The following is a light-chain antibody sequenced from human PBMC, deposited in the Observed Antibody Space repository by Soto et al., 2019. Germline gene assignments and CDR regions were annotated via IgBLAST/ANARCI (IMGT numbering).Light chain of an antibody. J-gene: IGKJ2*01. Sequence: DIQMTQSPSAMSASVGDRVTITCRASQGISNYLAWFQQKPGKVPKRLIDAASSSQSVVPSRFSGSGSGAEFTLTISILQPEDFATYYCLQHNSYPHTFGQGTKLEIK. V-gene: IGKV1-17*03. CDR1: QGISNY. CDR3: LQHNSYPHT. CDR2: AAS.